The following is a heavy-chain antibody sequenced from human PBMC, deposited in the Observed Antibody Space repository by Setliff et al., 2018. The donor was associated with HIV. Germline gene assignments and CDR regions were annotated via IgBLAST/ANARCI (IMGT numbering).Heavy chain of an antibody. J-gene: IGHJ4*02. Sequence: ASVKVSCKASGYTFTSYYIYWVRQAPGQGLQWMGIINPGDGSTIYAQKFQGRVTMTRDTSTSTLYMELSSLRSEDTAVYYCARASYYYDSSGWVDYWGQGTLVTVS. CDR2: INPGDGST. D-gene: IGHD3-22*01. CDR1: GYTFTSYY. CDR3: ARASYYYDSSGWVDY. V-gene: IGHV1-46*01.